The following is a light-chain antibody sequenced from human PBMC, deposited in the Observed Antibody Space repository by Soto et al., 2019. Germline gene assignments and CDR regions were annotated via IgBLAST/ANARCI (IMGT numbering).Light chain of an antibody. CDR3: QQFVGSPPYT. Sequence: EIVLTQSPGTLSLSPGERATLSCRAGQSITSRSLAWYQQKPGQAPRLLIYGASNRATGIPDRFSVSGSGTDFTLPISRLEPEDFAVYYCQQFVGSPPYTFGQGTKLEIK. J-gene: IGKJ2*01. CDR2: GAS. CDR1: QSITSRS. V-gene: IGKV3-20*01.